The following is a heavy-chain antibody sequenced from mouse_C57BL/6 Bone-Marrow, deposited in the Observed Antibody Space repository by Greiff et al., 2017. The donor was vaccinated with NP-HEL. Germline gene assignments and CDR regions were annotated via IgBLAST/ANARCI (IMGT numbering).Heavy chain of an antibody. V-gene: IGHV5-17*01. CDR2: ISSGSSTI. CDR3: ARFTTVVDWYFDV. CDR1: GFTFSDYG. D-gene: IGHD1-1*01. Sequence: EVKLVESGGGLVKPGGSPKLSCAASGFTFSDYGMHWVRQAPEKGLEWVAYISSGSSTIYYADTVKGRFTISRDNAKNTLFLQMTSLRSEDTAMYYCARFTTVVDWYFDVWGTGTTVTVSS. J-gene: IGHJ1*03.